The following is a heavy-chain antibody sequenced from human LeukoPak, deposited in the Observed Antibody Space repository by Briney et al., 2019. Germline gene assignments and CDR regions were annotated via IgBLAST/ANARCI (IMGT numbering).Heavy chain of an antibody. CDR3: ARVAAEVVGVPGAIGFGWLRRDYYYMDV. J-gene: IGHJ6*03. CDR1: GYTFTGYY. D-gene: IGHD2-2*02. V-gene: IGHV1-46*01. CDR2: INPSGGST. Sequence: GASVKVSCKASGYTFTGYYMHWVRQAPGEGLEWMGIINPSGGSTSYAQKFQGRVTMTRDMSTSTVYMELSSLRSEDTAVCYCARVAAEVVGVPGAIGFGWLRRDYYYMDVWGKGTTVTVSS.